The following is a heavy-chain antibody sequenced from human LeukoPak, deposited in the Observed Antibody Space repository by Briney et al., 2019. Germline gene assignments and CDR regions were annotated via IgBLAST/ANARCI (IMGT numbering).Heavy chain of an antibody. CDR2: ISYDGRNM. J-gene: IGHJ6*03. D-gene: IGHD2-15*01. Sequence: PGGSLRLSCAASGFAFSTYYIHWVRQPPGKGLEWVAVISYDGRNMYYGDSVKGRFTISRDNSKNTLYLQMNSLRPEDTAVYYCARTPKGAATPGLRLKKYYYYYMDVWGKGTTVTVSS. V-gene: IGHV3-30*03. CDR3: ARTPKGAATPGLRLKKYYYYYMDV. CDR1: GFAFSTYY.